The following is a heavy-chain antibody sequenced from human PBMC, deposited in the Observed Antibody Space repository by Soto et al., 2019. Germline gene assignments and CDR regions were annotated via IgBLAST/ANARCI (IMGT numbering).Heavy chain of an antibody. CDR1: GFTFSSFA. CDR3: ARDRSVTYYYYFDY. D-gene: IGHD1-26*01. J-gene: IGHJ4*02. Sequence: GGSLRLSCAASGFTFSSFAMHWVRQAPGKGLEWVAVISYDGSNNYYADSVKGRFTISRDNSKNTLYLQMDSLRAGDTAVYTCARDRSVTYYYYFDYWGQGTLVTVSS. V-gene: IGHV3-30-3*01. CDR2: ISYDGSNN.